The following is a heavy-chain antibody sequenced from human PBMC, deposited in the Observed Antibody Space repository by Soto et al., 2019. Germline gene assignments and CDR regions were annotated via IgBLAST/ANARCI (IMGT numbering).Heavy chain of an antibody. CDR1: GFTFSSYA. V-gene: IGHV3-23*01. J-gene: IGHJ6*03. D-gene: IGHD5-12*01. Sequence: GGSLRLSCAASGFTFSSYAMSWVRQAPGKGLEWVSAISGSGGSTYYADSVKGRFTISRDNSKNTLYLQMNSLRAEDTAVYYCAKGTGSGYDFVIEDYYMDVWGKGTTVTVSS. CDR2: ISGSGGST. CDR3: AKGTGSGYDFVIEDYYMDV.